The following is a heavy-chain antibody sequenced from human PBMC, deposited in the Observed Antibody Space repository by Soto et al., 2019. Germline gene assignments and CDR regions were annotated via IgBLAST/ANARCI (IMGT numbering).Heavy chain of an antibody. D-gene: IGHD3-10*01. CDR2: ISGSGGST. CDR1: GFTFSSYA. J-gene: IGHJ4*02. CDR3: AKSGVKGLLWFGELAYYFDY. Sequence: PGGSLRLSWAASGFTFSSYARSWVRQAPGKGLEWVSAISGSGGSTYYADSVKGRFTISRDNSKNTLYLQMNSLRAEDTAVYYCAKSGVKGLLWFGELAYYFDYWGQGTLVTVSS. V-gene: IGHV3-23*01.